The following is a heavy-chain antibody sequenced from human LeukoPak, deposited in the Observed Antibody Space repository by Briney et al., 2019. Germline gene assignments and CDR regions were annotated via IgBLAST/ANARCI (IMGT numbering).Heavy chain of an antibody. CDR3: ARDSGQQETIDY. CDR2: ISYDGSNK. Sequence: GGSLRLSCAASGFTFSSYAMHWVRQAPGKGLEWVAVISYDGSNKYYVDSVKGRFTISRDNSKNTLYLQMNSLRAEDTAVYYCARDSGQQETIDYWGQGTLVTVSS. V-gene: IGHV3-30*04. D-gene: IGHD6-13*01. CDR1: GFTFSSYA. J-gene: IGHJ4*02.